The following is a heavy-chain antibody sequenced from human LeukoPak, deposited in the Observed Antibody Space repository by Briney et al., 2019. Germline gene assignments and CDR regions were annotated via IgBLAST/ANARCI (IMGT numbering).Heavy chain of an antibody. D-gene: IGHD1-14*01. CDR3: AKGPEPDDGVFDS. Sequence: TGGSLRLSCAASGFTFSSIAMTWVPQAPGKGLEWVSTIRGNGDTAYNADSVRGRFAISRDDSKNALFLQMISLRLEATAIYYCAKGPEPDDGVFDSWGQGTRVTVSS. CDR1: GFTFSSIA. CDR2: IRGNGDTA. J-gene: IGHJ4*02. V-gene: IGHV3-23*01.